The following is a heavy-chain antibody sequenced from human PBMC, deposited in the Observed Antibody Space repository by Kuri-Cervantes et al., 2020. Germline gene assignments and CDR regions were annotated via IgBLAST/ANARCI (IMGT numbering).Heavy chain of an antibody. Sequence: GESLKISCAASGFTFSSYAMSWVRQAPGKGLEWVSAISGSGGSTYYADSVKGRFTISRDNSKNTLYLQMNSLRAEDTAVYYCARGTRRNWNYVGYWGQGTLVTVSS. CDR2: ISGSGGST. CDR3: ARGTRRNWNYVGY. V-gene: IGHV3-23*01. CDR1: GFTFSSYA. D-gene: IGHD1-1*01. J-gene: IGHJ4*02.